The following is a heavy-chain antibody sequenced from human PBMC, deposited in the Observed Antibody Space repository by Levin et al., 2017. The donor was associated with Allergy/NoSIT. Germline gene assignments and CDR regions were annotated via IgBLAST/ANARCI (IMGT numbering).Heavy chain of an antibody. CDR3: ARGAAAGDY. D-gene: IGHD6-13*01. V-gene: IGHV3-21*01. CDR1: GFTFSSYS. CDR2: ISSSSSYI. J-gene: IGHJ4*02. Sequence: GESLKISCAASGFTFSSYSMNWVRQAPGKGLEWVSSISSSSSYIYYADSVKGRFTISRDNAKNSLYLQMNSLRAEDTAVYYCARGAAAGDYWGQGTLVTVSS.